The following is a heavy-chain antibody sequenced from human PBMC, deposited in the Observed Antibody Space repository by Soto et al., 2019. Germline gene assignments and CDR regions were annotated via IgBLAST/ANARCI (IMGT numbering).Heavy chain of an antibody. CDR1: GFTFSSYS. V-gene: IGHV3-48*01. J-gene: IGHJ4*02. D-gene: IGHD4-17*01. CDR2: ISSSSSTI. CDR3: ARDLRYGDYSPGGN. Sequence: EVQLVESGGGLVQPGGSLRLSCAASGFTFSSYSMNWVRQAPGKGLEWVSYISSSSSTIYYADSVKGRFTISRDNAKNSLYLQMNSLRAEDTAVYCCARDLRYGDYSPGGNWGQGTLVTVSS.